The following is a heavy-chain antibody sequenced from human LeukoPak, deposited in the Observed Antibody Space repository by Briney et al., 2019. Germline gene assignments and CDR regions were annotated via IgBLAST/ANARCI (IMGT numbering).Heavy chain of an antibody. D-gene: IGHD4-17*01. Sequence: PSETLSLTCTVSGGSISSYYWSWIRQPPGKGLEWTGYIYYSGSTNYNPSLKSRVTISVDTSKNQFSLKLSSVTAADTAVYYCARDDYGDYPNWGQGTLVTVSS. CDR3: ARDDYGDYPN. J-gene: IGHJ4*02. CDR1: GGSISSYY. V-gene: IGHV4-59*01. CDR2: IYYSGST.